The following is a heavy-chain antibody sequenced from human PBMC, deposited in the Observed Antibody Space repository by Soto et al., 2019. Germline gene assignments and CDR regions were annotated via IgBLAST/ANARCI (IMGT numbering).Heavy chain of an antibody. J-gene: IGHJ4*01. CDR2: IYPRDSDT. D-gene: IGHD3-22*01. Sequence: GESLKISYKGSGYSFASYWIGWVRQMHGKGLEWMGIIYPRDSDTRYSPSFHGQVTISADKSINTAYLQMNSLRVEDTAVYYCARGHNYDNGGYQYFGYWGHGTLVTVSS. CDR3: ARGHNYDNGGYQYFGY. V-gene: IGHV5-51*01. CDR1: GYSFASYW.